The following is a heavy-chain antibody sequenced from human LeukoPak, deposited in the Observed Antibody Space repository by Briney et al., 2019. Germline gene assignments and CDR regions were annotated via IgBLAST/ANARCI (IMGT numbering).Heavy chain of an antibody. Sequence: GGSLRLSCAASGFVFDRYAMIWLRQAPGKGLGWVSLINDNGVNTYYADSVKGRFTVSRDNYRNTLHLHMNNVTVEDTGFYYCAKESESSGCDHSDHWGQGTLVTVSS. V-gene: IGHV3-23*01. CDR2: INDNGVNT. J-gene: IGHJ4*02. CDR3: AKESESSGCDHSDH. D-gene: IGHD3-22*01. CDR1: GFVFDRYA.